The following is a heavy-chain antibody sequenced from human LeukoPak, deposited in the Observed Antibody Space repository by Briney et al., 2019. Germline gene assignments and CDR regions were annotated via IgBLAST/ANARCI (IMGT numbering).Heavy chain of an antibody. Sequence: GGSLRLSCAASGLTFSTYAMRWVRQAPGKGLEWVSALTNSGGSGGVTYYADSVKGWFIISRDNSKSTLYLQLSSLRAEDTAVYYCAKAMSTDHYDSRGFYRVDFDSWGQGTLVTVSS. V-gene: IGHV3-23*01. CDR1: GLTFSTYA. J-gene: IGHJ4*02. CDR2: LTNSGGSGGVT. CDR3: AKAMSTDHYDSRGFYRVDFDS. D-gene: IGHD3-22*01.